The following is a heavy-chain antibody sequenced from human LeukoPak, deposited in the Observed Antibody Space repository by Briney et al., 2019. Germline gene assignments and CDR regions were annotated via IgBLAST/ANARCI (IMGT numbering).Heavy chain of an antibody. CDR2: IKQDGSEK. CDR3: ARVGDFWSGETDAFDI. J-gene: IGHJ3*02. D-gene: IGHD3-3*01. CDR1: GFTFSSYW. Sequence: GGSLRLSCAASGFTFSSYWMSWVRQALGKGLEWVANIKQDGSEKYYVDSVKGRFTISRDNAKNSLYLQMNSLRAEDTAVYYCARVGDFWSGETDAFDIWGQGTMVTVSS. V-gene: IGHV3-7*01.